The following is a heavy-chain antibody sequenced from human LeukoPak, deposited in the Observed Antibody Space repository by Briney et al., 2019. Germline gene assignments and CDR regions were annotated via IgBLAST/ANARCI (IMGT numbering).Heavy chain of an antibody. CDR1: GFTVSSNY. CDR2: IYSGGST. V-gene: IGHV3-53*05. CDR3: ARDRFYSPFPFTFDI. Sequence: QAGGSLRLSCAASGFTVSSNYMSWVRQAPGKGLEWVSVIYSGGSTYYADSVKGRFTISRDNSKNTLYLQMNSLRAEDTAVYYCARDRFYSPFPFTFDIWGQGTMVTVSS. J-gene: IGHJ3*02. D-gene: IGHD5-18*01.